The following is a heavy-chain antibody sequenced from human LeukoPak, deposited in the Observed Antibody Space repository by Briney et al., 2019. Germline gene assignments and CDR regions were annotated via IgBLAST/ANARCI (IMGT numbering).Heavy chain of an antibody. D-gene: IGHD6-6*01. V-gene: IGHV3-49*03. J-gene: IGHJ4*02. CDR3: ARRQYSRTHFDY. CDR1: GFTFGDYA. CDR2: IRSKAYGGTT. Sequence: GESLRLSCTASGFTFGDYAMSWFRQAPGKGLEWVGFIRSKAYGGTTEYAASVKGRFTISRDDSKSIAYLQMNSLKTEDTAVYYCARRQYSRTHFDYWGQGTLVTVSS.